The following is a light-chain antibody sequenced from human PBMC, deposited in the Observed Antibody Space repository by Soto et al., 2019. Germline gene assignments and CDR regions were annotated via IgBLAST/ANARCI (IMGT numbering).Light chain of an antibody. Sequence: EIVLTQSPGTLSLSPGERATLSCRASQSVSSSYLAWYQQKPGQAPRLLIYGASSRATGIPDRFNGSGSGTDFTLTISRLEPEDFAVYYCQQYGSSPGTFGHGTKVEIK. J-gene: IGKJ1*01. CDR1: QSVSSSY. CDR3: QQYGSSPGT. CDR2: GAS. V-gene: IGKV3-20*01.